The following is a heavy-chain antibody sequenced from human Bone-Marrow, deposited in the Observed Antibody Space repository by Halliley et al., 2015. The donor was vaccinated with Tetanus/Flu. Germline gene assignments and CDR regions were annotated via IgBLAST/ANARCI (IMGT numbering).Heavy chain of an antibody. CDR2: ISGFDGNT. CDR3: ARDGRSGPVSTTPFDI. V-gene: IGHV1-18*01. J-gene: IGHJ3*02. D-gene: IGHD4-4*01. Sequence: ISGFDGNTNYAQNFQGRLTMTTDTSTNTANMELRGLTSDDRAVYYCARDGRSGPVSTTPFDIWGQGTKVTVSS.